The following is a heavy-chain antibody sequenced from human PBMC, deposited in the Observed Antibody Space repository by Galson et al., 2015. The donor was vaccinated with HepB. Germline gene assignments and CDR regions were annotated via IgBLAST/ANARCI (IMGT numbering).Heavy chain of an antibody. J-gene: IGHJ4*02. CDR3: AREEGFTTDRGFCNDY. Sequence: SVKVSCTASGYTFTGYYMHWVRQAPGQGLEWMGWINPNSGGTNYAQKFQGRVTMTRDTSISTAYMELSRLRSDDTAVYYCAREEGFTTDRGFCNDYWGQGTLVPVSS. CDR1: GYTFTGYY. CDR2: INPNSGGT. D-gene: IGHD2/OR15-2a*01. V-gene: IGHV1-2*02.